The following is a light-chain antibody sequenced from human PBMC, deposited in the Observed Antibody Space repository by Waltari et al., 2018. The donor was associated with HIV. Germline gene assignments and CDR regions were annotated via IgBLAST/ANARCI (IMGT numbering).Light chain of an antibody. CDR2: DDS. J-gene: IGLJ2*01. CDR1: QIGNKS. Sequence: SYVLTQPPSVSVAPGQTARITCGGTQIGNKSVHWYQQKPGQAPVLVVNDDSDRPSGIPERFSGSNSGNTATLTISRVEAGDEADYFCQVWDSSSDLVVFGGGTKLTVL. CDR3: QVWDSSSDLVV. V-gene: IGLV3-21*02.